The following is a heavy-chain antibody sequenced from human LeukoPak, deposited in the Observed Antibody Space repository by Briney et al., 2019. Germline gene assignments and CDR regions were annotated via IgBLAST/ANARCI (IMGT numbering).Heavy chain of an antibody. V-gene: IGHV3-7*01. CDR1: GFTFSSYA. CDR3: ARDNGGRYDFWSGYQRYYYYYMDV. J-gene: IGHJ6*03. D-gene: IGHD3-3*01. Sequence: GGSLRLSCAASGFTFSSYAMSWVRQAPGKGLEWVANIKQDGSEKYYVDSVKGRFTISRDNAKNSLYLQMNSLRAEDTAVYYCARDNGGRYDFWSGYQRYYYYYMDVWGKGTTVTVSS. CDR2: IKQDGSEK.